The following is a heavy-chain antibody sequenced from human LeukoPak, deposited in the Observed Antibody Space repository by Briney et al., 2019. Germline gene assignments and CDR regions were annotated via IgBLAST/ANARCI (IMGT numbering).Heavy chain of an antibody. CDR1: GFTVSSNY. Sequence: GGSLRLSCAASGFTVSSNYMSWVRQAPGKGPEWVSVIYSGGSTYYADSVKGRFTISRDNSKNTLYLQMNSLRAEDTAVYYCARDGGVVTAISDWYFDLWGRGTLVTVSS. V-gene: IGHV3-53*01. CDR3: ARDGGVVTAISDWYFDL. CDR2: IYSGGST. J-gene: IGHJ2*01. D-gene: IGHD2-21*02.